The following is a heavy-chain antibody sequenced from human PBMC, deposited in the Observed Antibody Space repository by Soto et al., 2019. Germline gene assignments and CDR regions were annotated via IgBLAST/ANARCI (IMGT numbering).Heavy chain of an antibody. CDR2: ISSSSSYI. CDR3: AKDSPTLAVAGTRSDY. Sequence: EVQLVESGGGLVKPGGSLRLSCAASGFTFSSYSMNWVRQAPGKGLEWVSSISSSSSYIYYADSVKGRFTISRDNAKNSLYLQMNSLRVEDTAVYFCAKDSPTLAVAGTRSDYWGQGTLVTVSS. V-gene: IGHV3-21*01. J-gene: IGHJ4*02. D-gene: IGHD6-19*01. CDR1: GFTFSSYS.